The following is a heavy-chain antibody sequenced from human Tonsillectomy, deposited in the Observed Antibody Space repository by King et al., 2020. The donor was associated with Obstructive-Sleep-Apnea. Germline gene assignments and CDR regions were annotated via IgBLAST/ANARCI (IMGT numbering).Heavy chain of an antibody. CDR3: ATLVTAGY. CDR1: GGSFSGNY. J-gene: IGHJ4*02. CDR2: INYSGST. V-gene: IGHV4-34*01. D-gene: IGHD5-18*01. Sequence: VQLQQWGAGLLKPSETLSLTCAVYGGSFSGNYWSWIRQPPGKGLAWIGEINYSGSTNYNPSLKSRVTMSVDASRNQFSLNLSSVTAADAAMYYCATLVTAGYWGQGTLVSVSS.